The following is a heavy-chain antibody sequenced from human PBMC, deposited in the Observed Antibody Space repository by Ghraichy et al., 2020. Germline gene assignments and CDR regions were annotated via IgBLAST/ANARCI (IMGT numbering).Heavy chain of an antibody. J-gene: IGHJ6*03. Sequence: SETLSLTCTVSGGSISSYYWSWIRQPPGKGLEWIGYIYYSGSTNYNPSLKSRVTISVDTSKNQFSLKLSSVTAADTAVYYCARDRGAAAGNYYYYYMDVWGKGTTVTVSS. V-gene: IGHV4-59*01. CDR2: IYYSGST. CDR3: ARDRGAAAGNYYYYYMDV. CDR1: GGSISSYY. D-gene: IGHD6-13*01.